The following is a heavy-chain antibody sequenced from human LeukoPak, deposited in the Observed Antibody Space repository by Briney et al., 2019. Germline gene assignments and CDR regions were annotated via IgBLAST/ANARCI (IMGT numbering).Heavy chain of an antibody. CDR3: ARDLRGYFDY. D-gene: IGHD4-17*01. Sequence: GGSLRLSCAASGFTFSNAWMSWVRQAPGKGLEWVSVIYSGGSTYYADSVKGRFTISRDNSKNTLYLQMNSLRAEDTAVYYCARDLRGYFDYWGQGTLVTVSS. CDR1: GFTFSNAW. J-gene: IGHJ4*02. CDR2: IYSGGST. V-gene: IGHV3-53*01.